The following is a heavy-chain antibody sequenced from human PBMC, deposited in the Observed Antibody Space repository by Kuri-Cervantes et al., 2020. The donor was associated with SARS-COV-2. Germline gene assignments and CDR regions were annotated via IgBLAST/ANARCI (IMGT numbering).Heavy chain of an antibody. Sequence: ASVKVSCKASGYTFTGYYMHWVRQAPGQGLEWMGWINPNSGGTNYAQKFQGWVIMTRDTSISTVYMELSRLRSDDTAVYYCARSTPSRRLVVISQGGAFDIWGQGTMVTVSS. V-gene: IGHV1-2*04. CDR3: ARSTPSRRLVVISQGGAFDI. CDR1: GYTFTGYY. D-gene: IGHD3-22*01. CDR2: INPNSGGT. J-gene: IGHJ3*02.